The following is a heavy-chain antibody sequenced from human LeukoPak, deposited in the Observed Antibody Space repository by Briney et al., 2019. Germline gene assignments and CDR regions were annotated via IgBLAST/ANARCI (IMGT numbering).Heavy chain of an antibody. CDR1: GGTFTNFA. D-gene: IGHD3-3*01. V-gene: IGHV1-69*13. Sequence: ASVKVSCKASGGTFTNFAISWVRQAPGQGLEWVGGIIPMSGTANYAQKFQGRVTITADESTSTAYMELSSLRSEDTAVYYCAVGDFWSGYYHSGYYFDYWGQGTLVTVSS. J-gene: IGHJ4*02. CDR2: IIPMSGTA. CDR3: AVGDFWSGYYHSGYYFDY.